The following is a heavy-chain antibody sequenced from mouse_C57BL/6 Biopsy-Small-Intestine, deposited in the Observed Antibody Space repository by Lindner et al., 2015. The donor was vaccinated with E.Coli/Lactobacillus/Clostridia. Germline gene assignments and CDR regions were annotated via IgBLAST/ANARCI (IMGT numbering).Heavy chain of an antibody. CDR1: GYPLDSYG. CDR2: KSAYNGKT. D-gene: IGHD1-1*02. J-gene: IGHJ4*01. CDR3: AREDYCSSTSCYTLSQSDY. Sequence: SVKVSCKASGYPLDSYGISWVRQAPGQGLEWMGWKSAYNGKTNYAQKFQGRVAMTTDTSTSTAYMELRDLRSDDTAVYYCAREDYCSSTSCYTLSQSDYWGQGTLVTVSS. V-gene: IGHV1-55*01.